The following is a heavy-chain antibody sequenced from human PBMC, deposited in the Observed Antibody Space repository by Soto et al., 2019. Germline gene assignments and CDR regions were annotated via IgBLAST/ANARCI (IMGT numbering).Heavy chain of an antibody. CDR2: IIPMFGIA. Sequence: QVQLVQSGAEVKKPGSSVKVSCKASGGTFSSYTISWVRQAPGQGLEWMGRIIPMFGIANYAQKFQGRVTITADKSTSTAYMELRSVRSEDKAVYYCARGYGDSHDYWGQGTLVTVSS. CDR1: GGTFSSYT. V-gene: IGHV1-69*02. D-gene: IGHD4-17*01. CDR3: ARGYGDSHDY. J-gene: IGHJ4*02.